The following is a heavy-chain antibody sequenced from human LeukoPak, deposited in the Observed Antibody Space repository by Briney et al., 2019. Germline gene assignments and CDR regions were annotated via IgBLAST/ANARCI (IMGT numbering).Heavy chain of an antibody. V-gene: IGHV3-23*01. J-gene: IGHJ4*02. Sequence: PEGSLRLSCAASGFTFSSYAMSWVRQAPGKGLEWVSAISGSGGSTYYADSVKGRFTISRDNSKNTLYLQMNSLRAEDTAVYYCAKVTYGSGSFDYWGQGTLVTVSS. D-gene: IGHD3-10*01. CDR1: GFTFSSYA. CDR2: ISGSGGST. CDR3: AKVTYGSGSFDY.